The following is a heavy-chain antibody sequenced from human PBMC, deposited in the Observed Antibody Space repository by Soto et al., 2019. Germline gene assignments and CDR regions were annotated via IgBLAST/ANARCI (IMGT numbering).Heavy chain of an antibody. CDR1: GASISRYY. D-gene: IGHD2-21*02. CDR3: ARDLWGYCGGDCYPLDV. J-gene: IGHJ6*02. Sequence: QVRLQESGPGLVKPSETLSLTCTVSGASISRYYWSWIRQSPGKGLEWIGYLYNTGSTIYNPSLKRRVPLSVDTSKNHFSLKMNSVTAADPAVYYCARDLWGYCGGDCYPLDVWGQGTTVTVSS. CDR2: LYNTGST. V-gene: IGHV4-59*01.